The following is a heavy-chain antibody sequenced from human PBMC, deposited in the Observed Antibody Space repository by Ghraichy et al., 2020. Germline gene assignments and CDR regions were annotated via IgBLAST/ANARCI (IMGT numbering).Heavy chain of an antibody. CDR2: ISSSGSTI. D-gene: IGHD6-6*01. CDR1: GFTFSDYY. J-gene: IGHJ4*02. Sequence: GGSLRLSCAASGFTFSDYYMSWIRQAPGKGLEWVSYISSSGSTIYYADSVKGRFTISRDNAKNSLYLQMNSLRAEDTAVYYCARDRLVSSSFKDGGVASFDYWGQGTLVTVSS. V-gene: IGHV3-11*01. CDR3: ARDRLVSSSFKDGGVASFDY.